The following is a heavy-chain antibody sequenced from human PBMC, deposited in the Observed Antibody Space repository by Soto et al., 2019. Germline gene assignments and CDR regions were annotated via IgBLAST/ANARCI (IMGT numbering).Heavy chain of an antibody. CDR3: ATDSRGNCKYVGAFNI. V-gene: IGHV3-23*01. CDR2: ISEGGDTT. Sequence: EVQLLEAGGALLQPGGSLRLSCAASGITFSNYAMSWVRKAAGKGLEWVSAISEGGDTTYYADSVKGRFTISRDNSKNTLYLQMNSLRAEYTALCYCATDSRGNCKYVGAFNIWGQVPMLTVSS. CDR1: GITFSNYA. D-gene: IGHD1-7*01. J-gene: IGHJ3*02.